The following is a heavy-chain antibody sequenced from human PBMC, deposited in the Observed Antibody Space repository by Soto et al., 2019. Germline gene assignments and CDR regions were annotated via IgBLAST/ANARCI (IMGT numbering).Heavy chain of an antibody. CDR2: MNPNSGNT. D-gene: IGHD3-9*01. V-gene: IGHV1-8*01. Sequence: NLYRKSSGYRNTIYLINRVIHDKKQGLEWMGWMNPNSGNTGYAQKFQGRVTMTRNTSISTAYMELSSLRSEDTAVYYCAGGDDIGGYYSYMEVWGNGTTVTGFS. CDR1: GYRNTIYL. CDR3: AGGDDIGGYYSYMEV. J-gene: IGHJ6*03.